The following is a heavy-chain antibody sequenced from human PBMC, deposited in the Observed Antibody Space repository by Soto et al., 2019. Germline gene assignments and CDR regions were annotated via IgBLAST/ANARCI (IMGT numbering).Heavy chain of an antibody. J-gene: IGHJ4*02. CDR2: IRTKANSYAT. V-gene: IGHV3-73*02. CDR1: GFTFSGSA. Sequence: EVQLVESGGGLVQPGGSLKLSCAASGFTFSGSAMHWVRQASGKGLEWVGRIRTKANSYATAYAASVKGRFTISRDDSKNTAYLQMNSLKTEDTAVYYCTSRPSGTVTTDYCGQGTLVTVSS. CDR3: TSRPSGTVTTDY. D-gene: IGHD4-17*01.